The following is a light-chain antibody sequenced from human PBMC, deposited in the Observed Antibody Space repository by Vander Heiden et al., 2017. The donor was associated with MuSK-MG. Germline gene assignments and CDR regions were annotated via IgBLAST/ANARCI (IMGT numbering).Light chain of an antibody. CDR2: GAS. CDR3: QQYGSSPPVT. CDR1: QSVSSSY. Sequence: EIVLTQSPGTLSLSPGERATLSCRASQSVSSSYLAWYQQKPGQAPRLPIYGASSRATGIPDRFGGSGSGTDFTLTISRLEPEDFAVYYCQQYGSSPPVTFGGGTKVEIK. J-gene: IGKJ4*01. V-gene: IGKV3-20*01.